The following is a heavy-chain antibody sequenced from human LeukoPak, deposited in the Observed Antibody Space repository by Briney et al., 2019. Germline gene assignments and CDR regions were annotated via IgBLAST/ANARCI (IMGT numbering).Heavy chain of an antibody. J-gene: IGHJ3*02. CDR1: GGSVSSYY. V-gene: IGHV4-59*02. CDR3: ARVGGTTGIYVLRAFDI. D-gene: IGHD1-7*01. Sequence: SETLSLTFTVSGGSVSSYYWSWIRQPPGKGLEWIGYIYYSGSTNYNPSLKSRVTISVDTSKNQFSLKLSSVTAADTAVYYCARVGGTTGIYVLRAFDIWGQGTMVTVSS. CDR2: IYYSGST.